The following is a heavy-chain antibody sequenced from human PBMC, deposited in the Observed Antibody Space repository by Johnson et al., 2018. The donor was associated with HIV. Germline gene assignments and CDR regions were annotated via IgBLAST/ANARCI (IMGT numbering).Heavy chain of an antibody. CDR2: ISWDGGST. V-gene: IGHV3-43D*03. J-gene: IGHJ3*02. CDR1: GFTFDDYA. Sequence: QLVESGGVVVQPGGSLRLSCAASGFTFDDYAMHWVRQPPGKGLEWVSLISWDGGSTYYADSVKGRFTISRDNSKNSLYLQMNSLRAEDTALYYCAKAQDSGSYRGGAFDIGGQGTMVTVSS. CDR3: AKAQDSGSYRGGAFDI. D-gene: IGHD1-26*01.